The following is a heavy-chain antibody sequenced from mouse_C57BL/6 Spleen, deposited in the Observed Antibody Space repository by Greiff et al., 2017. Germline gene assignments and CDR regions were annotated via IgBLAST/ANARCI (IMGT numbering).Heavy chain of an antibody. CDR1: GFTFSSYT. CDR2: ISGGGGNT. CDR3: ARHGPRSSTYAMDY. D-gene: IGHD1-1*01. J-gene: IGHJ4*01. V-gene: IGHV5-9*01. Sequence: EVKLVESGGGLVKPGGSLKLSCAASGFTFSSYTMSWVRQTPEKRLEWVATISGGGGNTYYPDSVKGRFTISRDNAKNTLYLQMSSRRSEDTALYYCARHGPRSSTYAMDYWGQGTSVTVSS.